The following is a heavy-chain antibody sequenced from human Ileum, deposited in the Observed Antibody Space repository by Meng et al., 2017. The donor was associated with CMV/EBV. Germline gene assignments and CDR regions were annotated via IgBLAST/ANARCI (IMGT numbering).Heavy chain of an antibody. V-gene: IGHV1-69*05. D-gene: IGHD1-26*01. J-gene: IGHJ4*02. CDR3: ARGTSGSYFGQ. CDR1: GGTFSNYG. Sequence: SCKASGGTFSNYGINWVRQAPGHGLVWMGEIIPIFGTPKYAQGFQDRVTITTDESTSTTYMELSSLKSEDTAVYYCARGTSGSYFGQWGQGTLVTVSS. CDR2: IIPIFGTP.